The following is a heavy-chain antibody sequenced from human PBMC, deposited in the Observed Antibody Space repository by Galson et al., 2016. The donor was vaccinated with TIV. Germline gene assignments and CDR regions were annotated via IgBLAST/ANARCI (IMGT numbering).Heavy chain of an antibody. V-gene: IGHV3-23*01. CDR1: GFTLNTYA. D-gene: IGHD6-19*01. J-gene: IGHJ5*02. CDR3: ARGNVARAPLPISGWSNWFDP. Sequence: SLRLSCAASGFTLNTYAMTWFRQAPGRGLEWVSSFRSGNGDTSYAASVKGRFTISRDDSKNTLFLQMDSLAVEDTALYYCARGNVARAPLPISGWSNWFDPWGQGTQVTVSS. CDR2: FRSGNGDT.